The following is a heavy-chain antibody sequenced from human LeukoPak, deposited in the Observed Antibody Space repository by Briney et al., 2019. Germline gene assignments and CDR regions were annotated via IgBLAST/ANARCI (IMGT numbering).Heavy chain of an antibody. V-gene: IGHV3-48*03. CDR2: ISSSGRSI. J-gene: IGHJ4*02. CDR3: ARGSSGWYYFDD. CDR1: GFTFSSYE. Sequence: PGGSLRLSCAVSGFTFSSYEMNWVRQAPGKGLEWVSYISSSGRSIYYADSVKGRFTISRDNAKNSLYLQMNSLRAEDTAVYYCARGSSGWYYFDDWGQGTLVTVSS. D-gene: IGHD6-19*01.